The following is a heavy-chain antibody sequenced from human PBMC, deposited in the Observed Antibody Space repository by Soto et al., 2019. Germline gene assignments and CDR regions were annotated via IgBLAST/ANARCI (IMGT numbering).Heavy chain of an antibody. V-gene: IGHV4-61*01. Sequence: PSETLSLTCTVSGGSVSSGSYYWSWIRQPPGKGLEWIGYIYYSGSTNYNPSLKSRVTISVDTSKNQFSLNLSSVTAADTAVYYCARARRGYCSGGSCQYYFDYWGQGTLVTVSS. CDR2: IYYSGST. D-gene: IGHD2-15*01. CDR1: GGSVSSGSYY. J-gene: IGHJ4*02. CDR3: ARARRGYCSGGSCQYYFDY.